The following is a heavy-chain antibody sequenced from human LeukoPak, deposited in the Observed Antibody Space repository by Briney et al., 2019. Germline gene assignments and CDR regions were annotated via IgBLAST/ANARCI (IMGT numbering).Heavy chain of an antibody. CDR1: GGSFSGYH. D-gene: IGHD3-22*01. J-gene: IGHJ4*02. Sequence: SETLSLTCAVYGGSFSGYHWSWIRQPPGKGVEWIGGINHSGSTNYNPSLKSRVTISVDKSNIQFSLKVNSVTAADTAVYYCALRPQWLLHEYWGQGTLVTVSS. CDR2: INHSGST. CDR3: ALRPQWLLHEY. V-gene: IGHV4-34*01.